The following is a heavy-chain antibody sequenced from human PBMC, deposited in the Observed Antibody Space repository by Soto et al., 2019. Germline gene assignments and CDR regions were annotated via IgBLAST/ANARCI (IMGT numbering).Heavy chain of an antibody. J-gene: IGHJ3*02. CDR2: IYYSGST. V-gene: IGHV4-59*08. CDR1: GGSISSYY. D-gene: IGHD4-17*01. CDR3: ARPTTVTTALDAFDI. Sequence: QVQLQESGPGLVKPSETLSLTCTVSGGSISSYYWSWIRQPPGKGLEWIGYIYYSGSTNYNPSLKRRVTISVDTSKNQFSLKLSSVTAADTAVYYSARPTTVTTALDAFDIWGQGTMVTVSS.